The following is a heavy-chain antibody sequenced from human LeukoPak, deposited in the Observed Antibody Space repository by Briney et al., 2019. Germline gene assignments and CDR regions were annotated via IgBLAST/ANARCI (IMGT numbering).Heavy chain of an antibody. CDR3: AKDAWVYSSGWYGGYYYYSYGMDV. J-gene: IGHJ6*02. V-gene: IGHV3-43*02. D-gene: IGHD6-19*01. CDR2: ISGAGGST. Sequence: RGSLRPSCAASGFTFDDYAMHWVRQAPGKGLEWVSLISGAGGSTYYADSVKGRFTISRDNSKTSLYLQMNSLRTEDTALYYCAKDAWVYSSGWYGGYYYYSYGMDVWGQGTTVTVSS. CDR1: GFTFDDYA.